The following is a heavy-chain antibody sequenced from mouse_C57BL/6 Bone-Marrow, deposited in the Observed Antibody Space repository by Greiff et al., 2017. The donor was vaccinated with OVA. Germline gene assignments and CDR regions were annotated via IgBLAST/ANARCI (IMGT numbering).Heavy chain of an antibody. Sequence: EVKLVESGAELVRPGASVKLSCTASGFNIKDDYMHWVQQRPEQGLEWIGWIDPENGDTEYASKFQGKATITADTSSNTAYLQLSSLTSEDTAVYYCTSIYYGNSWFAYWGQGTLVTVSA. CDR2: IDPENGDT. V-gene: IGHV14-4*01. CDR1: GFNIKDDY. D-gene: IGHD2-1*01. J-gene: IGHJ3*01. CDR3: TSIYYGNSWFAY.